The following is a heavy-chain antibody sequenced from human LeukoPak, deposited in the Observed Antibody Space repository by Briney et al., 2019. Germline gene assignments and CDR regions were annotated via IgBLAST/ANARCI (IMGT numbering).Heavy chain of an antibody. Sequence: ASVKVSCKASGYTFTGYYMHWVRQAPGQGLEWMGWINPNSGGTNYAQKFQGRVTMTRDTSISTAYMEQSRLRSDDTAVYYCARDGGYCSSTSCWYGYWGQGTLVTVSS. CDR3: ARDGGYCSSTSCWYGY. D-gene: IGHD2-2*01. V-gene: IGHV1-2*02. J-gene: IGHJ4*02. CDR1: GYTFTGYY. CDR2: INPNSGGT.